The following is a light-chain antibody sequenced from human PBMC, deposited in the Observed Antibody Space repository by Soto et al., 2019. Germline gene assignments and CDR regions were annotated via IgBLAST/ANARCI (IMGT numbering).Light chain of an antibody. CDR3: QQYTSPST. CDR1: QTISTW. CDR2: DVS. Sequence: DTQMTQSPSTLSASVGDRVTITCRASQTISTWLAWYQQRPGKAPKLLIYDVSTLERGVPSRFSGSGSGTQFTLTISSLQPDDFATYYCQQYTSPSTFGKGTKV. V-gene: IGKV1-5*01. J-gene: IGKJ1*01.